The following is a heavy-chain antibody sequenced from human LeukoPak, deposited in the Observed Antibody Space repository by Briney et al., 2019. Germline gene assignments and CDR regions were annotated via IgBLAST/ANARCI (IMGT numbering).Heavy chain of an antibody. J-gene: IGHJ4*02. D-gene: IGHD5-18*01. CDR3: AGASGYSYARWDYFDY. CDR2: IKQDGSEK. CDR1: GFTFSSYW. V-gene: IGHV3-7*01. Sequence: PGGSLRLSCAASGFTFSSYWMSWVRQAPGKGLEWVANIKQDGSEKYYVDSVKGRFTISRDNAKNSLYLQMNSLRAEDTAVYYCAGASGYSYARWDYFDYWGQGTLVTVSS.